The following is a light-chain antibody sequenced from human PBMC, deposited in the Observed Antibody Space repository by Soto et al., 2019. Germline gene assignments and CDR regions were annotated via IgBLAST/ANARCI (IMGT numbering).Light chain of an antibody. CDR1: SSDVGGYNY. J-gene: IGLJ1*01. Sequence: QSALTQPASVSGSPGQSITISCTGTSSDVGGYNYVSWYQQYPGKAPKLMIYDVSNRPSGVSNRFSGSKSGNTASLTISGPQAEEEADYYCSSYTISNTLVFGSGTKLTVL. CDR3: SSYTISNTLV. CDR2: DVS. V-gene: IGLV2-14*01.